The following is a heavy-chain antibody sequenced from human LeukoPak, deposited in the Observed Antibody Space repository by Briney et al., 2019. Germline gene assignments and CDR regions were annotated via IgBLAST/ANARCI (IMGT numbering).Heavy chain of an antibody. V-gene: IGHV4-59*01. Sequence: SETLSLTCTVSGGSISGYYWSWIRQPPGKGLEWIGYIYYSGSTNYNPSLKSRVTISVDTSKNQFSLKLSSVTAADTAVHYCARHAPLGYCTNGVCIMDAFDIWGQGTMVTVSS. CDR2: IYYSGST. D-gene: IGHD2-8*01. CDR1: GGSISGYY. CDR3: ARHAPLGYCTNGVCIMDAFDI. J-gene: IGHJ3*02.